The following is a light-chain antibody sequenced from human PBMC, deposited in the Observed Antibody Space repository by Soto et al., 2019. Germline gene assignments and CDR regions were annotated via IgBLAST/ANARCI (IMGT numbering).Light chain of an antibody. CDR2: NAS. J-gene: IGKJ4*01. CDR3: QQRSDWPLT. V-gene: IGKV3-11*01. CDR1: QSVSSY. Sequence: EIVLTQSPATLSLSPGKRATLSCRASQSVSSYLAWYQQKPGQAPRLLIYNASNRATGIPARFSGSGSGTDFTLSISSLEPEDFAVYYCQQRSDWPLTFGGGTKVEIK.